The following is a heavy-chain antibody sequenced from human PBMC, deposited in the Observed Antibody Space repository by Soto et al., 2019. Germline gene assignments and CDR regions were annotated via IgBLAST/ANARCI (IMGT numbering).Heavy chain of an antibody. D-gene: IGHD2-8*01. J-gene: IGHJ4*02. Sequence: GGSLRLSCAASGFTFSSYAMSWVRQAPGKGLEWVSAISGSDGSTFYADSVKGRFTISRDDSKDTLYLQMNSLRAEDTAVYYCAKGPGMYSDFDCWGQGTLVTVSS. CDR3: AKGPGMYSDFDC. CDR1: GFTFSSYA. V-gene: IGHV3-23*01. CDR2: ISGSDGST.